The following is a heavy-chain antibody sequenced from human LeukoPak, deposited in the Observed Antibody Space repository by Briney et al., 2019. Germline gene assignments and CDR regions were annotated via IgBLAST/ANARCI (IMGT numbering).Heavy chain of an antibody. Sequence: YWMGWVRQMPGKGLEWMGIIYPGDSDVRYSPSFQGQVTISVDTSISTAYLQWSSLKASDTAMYYCARHENIGSRFDPWGQGTLVTVSS. CDR3: ARHENIGSRFDP. CDR1: YW. CDR2: IYPGDSDV. D-gene: IGHD6-13*01. J-gene: IGHJ5*02. V-gene: IGHV5-51*01.